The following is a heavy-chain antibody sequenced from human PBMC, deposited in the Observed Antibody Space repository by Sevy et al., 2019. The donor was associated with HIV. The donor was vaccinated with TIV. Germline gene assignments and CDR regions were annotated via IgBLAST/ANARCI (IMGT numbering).Heavy chain of an antibody. CDR1: GFTFSDYY. V-gene: IGHV3-11*01. CDR2: ISGGGSTI. D-gene: IGHD4-4*01. J-gene: IGHJ4*02. Sequence: GGSLRLSCAASGFTFSDYYMSWIRQAPGKGLEWVSYISGGGSTIYYADSVKGRFTISRDNAKNSLYLQMNSLRAEDTAVYYCARSGGFDYTLYYFDYWGQGTLVTVSS. CDR3: ARSGGFDYTLYYFDY.